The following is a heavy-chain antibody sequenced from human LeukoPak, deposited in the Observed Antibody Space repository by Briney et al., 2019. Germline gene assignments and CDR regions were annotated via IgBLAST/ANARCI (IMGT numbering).Heavy chain of an antibody. Sequence: GGSLRLSCAASGFTFSSYAMSWVRQAPGKGLEWVSAISGSGGSTYYADSVKGRFTISRGNSKNTLYLQMNSLRAEDTAVYYCAKDGTEEKSYDSSGYVGWGQGTLVTVSS. CDR3: AKDGTEEKSYDSSGYVG. CDR2: ISGSGGST. V-gene: IGHV3-23*01. CDR1: GFTFSSYA. J-gene: IGHJ4*02. D-gene: IGHD3-22*01.